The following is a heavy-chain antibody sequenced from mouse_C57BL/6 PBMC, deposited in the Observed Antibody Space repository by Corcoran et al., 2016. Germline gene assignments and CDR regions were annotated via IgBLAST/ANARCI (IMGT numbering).Heavy chain of an antibody. D-gene: IGHD4-1*02. CDR3: VPTGTEPWFAY. CDR2: INTYSGVP. V-gene: IGHV9-3*01. J-gene: IGHJ3*01. Sequence: QIQLVQSGPELMKPGETVKISCKASGYTFTTYGLSWVKQAPGKGLKGMGWINTYSGVPTYADDFKGRFAFSLETSASTAYLQINNLKNEDTATYFCVPTGTEPWFAYWGQGTLVTVSA. CDR1: GYTFTTYG.